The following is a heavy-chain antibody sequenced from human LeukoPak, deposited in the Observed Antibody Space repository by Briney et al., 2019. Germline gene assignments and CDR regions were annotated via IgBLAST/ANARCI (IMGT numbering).Heavy chain of an antibody. D-gene: IGHD6-19*01. CDR3: ARGAVAWYYGMDV. CDR1: GGTFSSYT. V-gene: IGHV1-69*02. Sequence: ASVKVSCKASGGTFSSYTISWVRQAPGQGLEWVGRIIPILGIANYAQKFQGRVTITADKSTSTAYMELSSLRSEDTAVYYCARGAVAWYYGMDVWGQGTTVTVSS. J-gene: IGHJ6*02. CDR2: IIPILGIA.